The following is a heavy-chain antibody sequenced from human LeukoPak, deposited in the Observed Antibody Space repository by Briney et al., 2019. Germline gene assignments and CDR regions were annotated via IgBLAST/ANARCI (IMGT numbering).Heavy chain of an antibody. CDR2: IGSSGGST. V-gene: IGHV3-23*01. J-gene: IGHJ4*02. Sequence: GGSLRLSCVNSGFTFSSHGMSWVRQAPGKGLEWVSGIGSSGGSTFYVDSVKGRFTVSRDNSKNTLYLLMNSLRAEDTAVYFCAKLSGIRGTHLVISDWGQGTLVTVSS. CDR3: AKLSGIRGTHLVISD. CDR1: GFTFSSHG. D-gene: IGHD3-9*01.